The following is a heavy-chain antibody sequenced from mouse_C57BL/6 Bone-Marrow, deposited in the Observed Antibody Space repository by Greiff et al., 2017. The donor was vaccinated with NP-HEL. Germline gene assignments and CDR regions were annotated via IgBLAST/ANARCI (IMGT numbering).Heavy chain of an antibody. CDR3: ARGITPCDYYAMDY. Sequence: QVQLQQSGAELVRPGASVKLSCKASGYTFTDYYINWVKQRPGQGLEWIARIYPGSGNTYYNEKFKGKATLTAEKSSSTAYMQLSSLTSEDSAVYFCARGITPCDYYAMDYWGQGTSVTVSS. D-gene: IGHD2-4*01. CDR2: IYPGSGNT. J-gene: IGHJ4*01. CDR1: GYTFTDYY. V-gene: IGHV1-76*01.